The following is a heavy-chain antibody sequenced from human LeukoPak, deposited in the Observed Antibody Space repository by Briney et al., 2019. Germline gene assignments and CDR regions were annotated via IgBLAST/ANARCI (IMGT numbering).Heavy chain of an antibody. CDR1: VGSINTYY. V-gene: IGHV4-4*08. D-gene: IGHD3-22*01. J-gene: IGHJ3*01. CDR2: IHSTGST. CDR3: ARPQGAWFDAFEF. Sequence: PSETLSLTRTVSVGSINTYYWNWIRQSPTKGLEWIGSIHSTGSTKYNPALKSRVTISLDTSKKQFSLQLTSVTAADTAVYYCARPQGAWFDAFEFWGQGTMVTVSP.